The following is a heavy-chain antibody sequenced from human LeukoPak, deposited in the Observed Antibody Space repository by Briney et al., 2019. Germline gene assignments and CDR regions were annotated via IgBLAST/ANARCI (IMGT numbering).Heavy chain of an antibody. D-gene: IGHD4-23*01. J-gene: IGHJ3*02. CDR1: GYTLSNFG. Sequence: AAVQVSCQACGYTLSNFGISWVRPAPARGREGMGWISGYNDYTQYAQKFQGRVTMTTETSTNTAYMDLRSLRSDDTAMYYWAKDFHNIGGRWYDGFDIWGQGTMVTVSS. CDR2: ISGYNDYT. V-gene: IGHV1-18*01. CDR3: AKDFHNIGGRWYDGFDI.